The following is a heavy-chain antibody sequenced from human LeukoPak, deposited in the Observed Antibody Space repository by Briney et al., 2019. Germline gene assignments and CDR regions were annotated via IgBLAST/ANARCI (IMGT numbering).Heavy chain of an antibody. J-gene: IGHJ4*02. Sequence: GGSLRLSCAASGFTFSSYAMHWVRQAPGKGLEYVSAISSNGGSTYYANSVKGRFTISRDNSKNTLYLQMGSLRAEDMAVYYCARERGYSYGDYWGQGTLVTVSS. CDR2: ISSNGGST. CDR1: GFTFSSYA. V-gene: IGHV3-64*01. CDR3: ARERGYSYGDY. D-gene: IGHD5-18*01.